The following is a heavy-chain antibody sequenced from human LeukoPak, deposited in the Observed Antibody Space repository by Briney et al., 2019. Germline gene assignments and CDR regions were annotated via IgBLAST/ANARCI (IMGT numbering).Heavy chain of an antibody. J-gene: IGHJ4*02. CDR3: ARSGNIRFDY. V-gene: IGHV3-21*01. CDR1: GFTFSSYS. Sequence: GGTLRLSCAASGFTFSSYSMNWVRQAPGKGLEWVSSISSSSSYIYYADSVKGRFTISRDNAKNSLYLQMNSLRAEDTAVYYCARSGNIRFDYWGQGTLVTVSS. CDR2: ISSSSSYI.